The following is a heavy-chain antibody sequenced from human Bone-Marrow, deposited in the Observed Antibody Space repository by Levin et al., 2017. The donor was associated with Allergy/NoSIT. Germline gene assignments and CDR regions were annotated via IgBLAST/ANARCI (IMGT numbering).Heavy chain of an antibody. Sequence: ASVKVSCKASGYRFTSYDINWVRQAPGEGLEWMGWMNPDSGNTGYAQKFQGRAIMTRNTSINTAYVELTSLRSEDTAVYYCARGLYIGNYSPLDSWGQGTLVTVSS. CDR3: ARGLYIGNYSPLDS. J-gene: IGHJ4*02. CDR2: MNPDSGNT. D-gene: IGHD1-26*01. CDR1: GYRFTSYD. V-gene: IGHV1-8*01.